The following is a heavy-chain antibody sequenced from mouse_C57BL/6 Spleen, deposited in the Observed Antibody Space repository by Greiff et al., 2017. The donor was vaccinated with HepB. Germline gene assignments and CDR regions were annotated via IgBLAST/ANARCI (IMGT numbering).Heavy chain of an antibody. Sequence: VHVKQSGAELVKPGASVKLSCTASGFNIKDYYMHWVKQRTEQGLEWIGRIDPEDGETKYAPKFQGKATITADTSSNTAYLQLSSLTSEDTAVYYCASYYYGSALIDYWGQGTTLTVSS. CDR3: ASYYYGSALIDY. CDR2: IDPEDGET. J-gene: IGHJ2*01. V-gene: IGHV14-2*01. D-gene: IGHD1-1*01. CDR1: GFNIKDYY.